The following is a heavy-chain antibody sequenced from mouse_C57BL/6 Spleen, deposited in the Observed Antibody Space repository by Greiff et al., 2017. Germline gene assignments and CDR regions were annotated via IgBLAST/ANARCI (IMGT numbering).Heavy chain of an antibody. CDR3: AIYDGNYEAMDY. D-gene: IGHD2-1*01. J-gene: IGHJ4*01. V-gene: IGHV1-52*01. CDR1: GYTFTSYW. CDR2: IDPYDSET. Sequence: QVQLQQPGAELVRPGSSVKLSCKASGYTFTSYWMHWVKQRPIQGLEWIGNIDPYDSETHYNQKFKDKATLPVDKSSSTAYMQLSSLTSEDSAVYYCAIYDGNYEAMDYWGQGTSVTVSS.